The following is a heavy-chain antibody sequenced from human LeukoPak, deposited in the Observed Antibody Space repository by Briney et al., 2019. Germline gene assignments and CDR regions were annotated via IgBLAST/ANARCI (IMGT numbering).Heavy chain of an antibody. Sequence: AGGSLRLSCAASGFTFDDYAMHWVRQAPGKGLEWVSGISWNSGSIGYADSVKGRFTISRDNAKNSLYLQMNSLRAEDTALYYCAKDITRDGDVAFDPWGQGTLVTVSS. CDR3: AKDITRDGDVAFDP. D-gene: IGHD5-24*01. J-gene: IGHJ5*02. CDR2: ISWNSGSI. CDR1: GFTFDDYA. V-gene: IGHV3-9*01.